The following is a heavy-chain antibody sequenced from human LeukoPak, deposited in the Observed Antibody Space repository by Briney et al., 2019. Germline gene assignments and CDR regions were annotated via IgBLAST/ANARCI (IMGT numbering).Heavy chain of an antibody. CDR2: ISYDGSNK. CDR1: GFTFSSYA. J-gene: IGHJ6*04. V-gene: IGHV3-30*04. D-gene: IGHD7-27*01. Sequence: GRSLRLSCAASGFTFSSYAMHWVRQAPGKGLEWVAVISYDGSNKYYADSVKGGFTISRDNSKNTLYLQMNSLRAEDTAVYYCARSGTGEGSNYYYYGMDVWGNGTTVTVSS. CDR3: ARSGTGEGSNYYYYGMDV.